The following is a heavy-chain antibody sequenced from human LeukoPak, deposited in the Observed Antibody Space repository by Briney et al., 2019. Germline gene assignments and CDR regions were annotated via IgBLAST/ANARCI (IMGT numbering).Heavy chain of an antibody. CDR1: GGSISSGSYY. V-gene: IGHV4-61*02. J-gene: IGHJ4*02. CDR2: IYTSGST. Sequence: SETLSLTCTASGGSISSGSYYWSWIRQPAGKGLEWIGRIYTSGSTNYNPSLKSRVTISVDTSKNQFSLKLSSVTAADTAVYYCARDGLGYCSSTSCPGGAYFDYWGQGTLVTVSS. D-gene: IGHD2-2*01. CDR3: ARDGLGYCSSTSCPGGAYFDY.